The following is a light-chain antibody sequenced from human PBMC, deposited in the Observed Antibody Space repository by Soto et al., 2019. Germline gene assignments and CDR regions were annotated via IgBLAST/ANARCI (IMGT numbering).Light chain of an antibody. CDR2: WAS. V-gene: IGKV4-1*01. CDR1: LSVLSSSNNLNY. CDR3: QQYYSAPYT. J-gene: IGKJ2*01. Sequence: DIVMTQSPDSLAVSLGERATVHCKSSLSVLSSSNNLNYLTWFQQMPGQPPRLLIYWASTRESGVPDRFSGSGSGTDLTLTISSLQAEDVAVYYCQQYYSAPYTFGQGTKLEIK.